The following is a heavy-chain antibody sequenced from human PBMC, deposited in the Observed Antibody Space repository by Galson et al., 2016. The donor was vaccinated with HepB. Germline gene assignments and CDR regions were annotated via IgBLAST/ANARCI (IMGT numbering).Heavy chain of an antibody. CDR2: ISGSGGST. J-gene: IGHJ4*02. CDR1: GFTFSNYA. CDR3: AKDQGITIFGVVNTYFDY. Sequence: SLRLSCAASGFTFSNYAMSWVRQVPGKGLEWVSTISGSGGSTYYADSVKGRFTISRDNSKNTLYLQMNSLRAEDTAVYYCAKDQGITIFGVVNTYFDYWGQGTLVTVSS. V-gene: IGHV3-23*01. D-gene: IGHD3-3*01.